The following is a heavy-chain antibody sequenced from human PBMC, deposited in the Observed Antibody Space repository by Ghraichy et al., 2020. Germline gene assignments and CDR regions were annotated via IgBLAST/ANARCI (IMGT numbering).Heavy chain of an antibody. J-gene: IGHJ4*02. V-gene: IGHV3-53*01. D-gene: IGHD1-7*01. CDR3: ASSRGTYLDH. CDR2: IYDGGNT. CDR1: GFTFRITY. Sequence: GESLNISCAASGFTFRITYMTWVRQAPGKGLEWVSLIYDGGNTHYADSVKGRFTISRDNSRSTLPLEMHNLRAEDTTVYYCASSRGTYLDHWGQGALVTVSS.